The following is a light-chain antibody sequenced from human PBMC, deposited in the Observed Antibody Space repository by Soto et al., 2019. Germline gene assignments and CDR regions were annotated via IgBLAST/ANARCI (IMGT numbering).Light chain of an antibody. J-gene: IGKJ1*01. CDR1: QSVSSN. Sequence: EMVMTQSPATLSVSPGERATLSYRASQSVSSNLAWYQQKPGQAPRLLICGASTRATGIPARFSGSGSGTEFTLTISGLQSEDFAVYYCQQYNNWPWTFGQGTKV. CDR2: GAS. V-gene: IGKV3-15*01. CDR3: QQYNNWPWT.